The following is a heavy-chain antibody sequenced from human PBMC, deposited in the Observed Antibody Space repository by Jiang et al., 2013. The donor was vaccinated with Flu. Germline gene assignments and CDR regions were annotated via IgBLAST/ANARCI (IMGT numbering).Heavy chain of an antibody. Sequence: EWIGSIHYSGSTYYNPSLKSRLTISVDSSKNQFSLQLNSVTAADSAVYYCARPATHYYDSSGFNFQHWGQGTLGHRLL. D-gene: IGHD3-22*01. CDR2: IHYSGST. J-gene: IGHJ1*01. CDR3: ARPATHYYDSSGFNFQH. V-gene: IGHV4-39*01.